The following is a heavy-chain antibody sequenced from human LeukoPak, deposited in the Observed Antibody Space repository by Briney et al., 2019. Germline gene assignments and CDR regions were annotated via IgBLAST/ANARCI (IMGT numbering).Heavy chain of an antibody. Sequence: SVTPSCTCTVSGGSISSGGCYWSWIRQHPGEGLEWIGYSYYSGCSYYNPSLKSRVTISVDTSENQFSLKLGSVTAADTAVYYCARVRYYGSWSYYHYYGMDVWGQGTTVTVSS. D-gene: IGHD3-10*01. CDR2: SYYSGCS. CDR1: GGSISSGGCY. J-gene: IGHJ6*02. V-gene: IGHV4-31*03. CDR3: ARVRYYGSWSYYHYYGMDV.